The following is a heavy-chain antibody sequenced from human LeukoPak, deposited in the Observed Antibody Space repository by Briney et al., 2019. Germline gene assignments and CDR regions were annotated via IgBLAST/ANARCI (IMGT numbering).Heavy chain of an antibody. V-gene: IGHV3-9*01. D-gene: IGHD2-15*01. CDR1: GFTFSVYE. CDR3: AKDRGGSSQLGDAFDV. J-gene: IGHJ3*01. Sequence: GGSLRLSCVASGFTFSVYEMNWVRQAPGKGLEWVSGISYSSGSIGYVDSVKGRFTISRDNAKNSLYLQMNSLRAEDTALYYCAKDRGGSSQLGDAFDVWGQGTMVSVSS. CDR2: ISYSSGSI.